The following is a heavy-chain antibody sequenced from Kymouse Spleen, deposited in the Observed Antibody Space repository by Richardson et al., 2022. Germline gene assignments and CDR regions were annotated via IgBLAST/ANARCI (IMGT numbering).Heavy chain of an antibody. CDR1: GFTFSSYS. V-gene: IGHV3-48*02. D-gene: IGHD2-21*02. Sequence: EVQLVESGGGLVQPGGSLRLSCAASGFTFSSYSMNWVRQAPGKGLEWVSYISSSSSTIYYADSVKGRFTISRDNAKNSLYLQMNSLRDEDTAVYYCARAEGYCGGDCYSFDYWGQGTLVTVSS. CDR2: ISSSSSTI. CDR3: ARAEGYCGGDCYSFDY. J-gene: IGHJ4*02.